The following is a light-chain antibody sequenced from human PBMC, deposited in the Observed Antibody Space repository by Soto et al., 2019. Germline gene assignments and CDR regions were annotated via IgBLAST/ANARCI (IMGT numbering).Light chain of an antibody. V-gene: IGKV3-20*01. CDR2: GAS. Sequence: EIVMTQSPATLSVSPGARATLSCRASQSISDTLAWYQQKPGQAPRLLIYGASSRATGIPDRFSGSGSGTDFTLTISRLEPEDFAVYYCQQYGSSVTVGQGTRLEIK. CDR3: QQYGSSVT. J-gene: IGKJ5*01. CDR1: QSISDT.